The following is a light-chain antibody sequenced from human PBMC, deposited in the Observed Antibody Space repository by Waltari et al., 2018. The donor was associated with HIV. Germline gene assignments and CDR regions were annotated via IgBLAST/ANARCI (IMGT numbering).Light chain of an antibody. Sequence: SYELTQPPSLSVSPGQTARITCSADALPTQYAYLYQHKPGQAPLLLINKDTERPSGIPDRFSGSTAGTTVTLIISGVQAEDEADYYCQSADGGGAIWVFGGGTRLTV. CDR3: QSADGGGAIWV. J-gene: IGLJ3*02. CDR1: ALPTQY. CDR2: KDT. V-gene: IGLV3-25*03.